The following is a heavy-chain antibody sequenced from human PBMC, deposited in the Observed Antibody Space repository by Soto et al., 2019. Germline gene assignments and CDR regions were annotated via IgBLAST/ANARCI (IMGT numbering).Heavy chain of an antibody. Sequence: ASVKVSCKASGYTFASYGISWVRQAPGQGLEWMGWINAGNGNTKYSQKFQGRVTITADESTSTAYMELSSLRSEDTAVYYCARDVIAAAGTAGWGQGTLVTVSS. CDR2: INAGNGNT. CDR1: GYTFASYG. V-gene: IGHV1-18*01. D-gene: IGHD6-13*01. J-gene: IGHJ4*02. CDR3: ARDVIAAAGTAG.